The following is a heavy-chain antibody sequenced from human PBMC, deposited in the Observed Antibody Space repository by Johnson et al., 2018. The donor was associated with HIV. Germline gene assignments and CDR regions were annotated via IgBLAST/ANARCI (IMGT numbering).Heavy chain of an antibody. CDR3: AKEMEGYYGSGKGDAFDI. Sequence: MLLVESGGGVVQPGRSLRLSCAASGFTFSSYAISWVRQAPGKGLEWVSAISGSGGSTYYADSVKGRFTISRDNSKNTLYLQMKSLRAEDTAVYYCAKEMEGYYGSGKGDAFDIWGQGTMVTVSS. D-gene: IGHD3-10*01. CDR2: ISGSGGST. J-gene: IGHJ3*02. V-gene: IGHV3-23*04. CDR1: GFTFSSYA.